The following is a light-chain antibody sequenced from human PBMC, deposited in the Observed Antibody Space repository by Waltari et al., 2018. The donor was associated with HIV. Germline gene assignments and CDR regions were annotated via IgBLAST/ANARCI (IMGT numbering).Light chain of an antibody. CDR3: AAFTGTSTL. V-gene: IGLV2-14*03. CDR1: DSDIGGSNS. Sequence: QSALTQPASVAGSPGQSITISCTGPDSDIGGSNSASWFQQQAGKAPKLIIYEVSRRPSGISDRFSGSRSGDTASLTISALQTEDEADYHCAAFTGTSTLFGGGTKLTVL. J-gene: IGLJ2*01. CDR2: EVS.